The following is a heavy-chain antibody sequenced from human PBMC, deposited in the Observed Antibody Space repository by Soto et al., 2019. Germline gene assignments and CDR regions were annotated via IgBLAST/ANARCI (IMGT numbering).Heavy chain of an antibody. CDR3: AKGRGQNWDLNY. J-gene: IGHJ4*02. D-gene: IGHD1-7*01. CDR1: GFTFSSYA. V-gene: IGHV3-23*01. Sequence: EVQLLESGGGSVQPGGSLRLSCAASGFTFSSYAMHWVRRPPGKGLEWVSSISGSGGTAYYADSVKGRFAISRDSLVNRLYLQMNSLRAEDTAVYYWAKGRGQNWDLNYWGQGTRVTVSP. CDR2: ISGSGGTA.